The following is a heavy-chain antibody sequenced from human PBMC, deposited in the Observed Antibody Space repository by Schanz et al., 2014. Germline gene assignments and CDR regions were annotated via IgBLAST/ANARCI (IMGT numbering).Heavy chain of an antibody. D-gene: IGHD3-3*01. Sequence: QVQLVQSGAEVKKPGASVKVSCKASGYSFRGYYIHWVRQAPGQGLEWMGRISPNSGDTHSAQNFQGRVTMTKDTSINTVYMELSTLTSDDTAVYYCARESVSRTRLFDPWGQGTLVTVSS. CDR3: ARESVSRTRLFDP. CDR2: ISPNSGDT. J-gene: IGHJ5*02. V-gene: IGHV1-2*06. CDR1: GYSFRGYY.